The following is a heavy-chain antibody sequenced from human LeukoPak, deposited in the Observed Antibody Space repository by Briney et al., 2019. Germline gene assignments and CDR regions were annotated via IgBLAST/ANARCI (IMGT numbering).Heavy chain of an antibody. CDR1: GGSISSSSYY. V-gene: IGHV4-39*01. Sequence: SETLSLTCTVSGGSISSSSYYWGWIRQPPGKGLEWIGSIYYSGSTSYNPSLKSRVTMSVDTSKNQFSLNLNSVTAADTAVYYCARFMAATAYCFDYWGQGTLVTVSS. J-gene: IGHJ4*02. D-gene: IGHD6-13*01. CDR3: ARFMAATAYCFDY. CDR2: IYYSGST.